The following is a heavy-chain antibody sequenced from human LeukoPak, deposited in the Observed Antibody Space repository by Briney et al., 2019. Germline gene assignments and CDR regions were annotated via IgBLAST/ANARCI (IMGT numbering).Heavy chain of an antibody. CDR1: GFTFDDYG. CDR2: INWNGGST. J-gene: IGHJ4*02. Sequence: PGGSRRLSCAASGFTFDDYGMSWVRQAPGKGLEWVSGINWNGGSTGYADSVKGRFTISRDNAKNSLYLQMNSLTAEDTALYYCARVGHYDSSGYWGYWGQGTLVTVSS. CDR3: ARVGHYDSSGYWGY. V-gene: IGHV3-20*04. D-gene: IGHD3-22*01.